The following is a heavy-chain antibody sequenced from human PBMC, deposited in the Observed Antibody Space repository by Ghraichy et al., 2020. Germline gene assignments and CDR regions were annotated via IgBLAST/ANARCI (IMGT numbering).Heavy chain of an antibody. CDR3: ARDPYYGGRIPNDAFDI. V-gene: IGHV3-30*04. J-gene: IGHJ3*02. D-gene: IGHD4-23*01. CDR2: ISYDGSNK. CDR1: GFTFSSYA. Sequence: GGSLRLSCAASGFTFSSYAMHWVRQAPGKGLEWVAVISYDGSNKYYVDSVKGRFTISRDNSKNTLYLQMNSLRAEDTAVYYCARDPYYGGRIPNDAFDIWGQGTMVTVSS.